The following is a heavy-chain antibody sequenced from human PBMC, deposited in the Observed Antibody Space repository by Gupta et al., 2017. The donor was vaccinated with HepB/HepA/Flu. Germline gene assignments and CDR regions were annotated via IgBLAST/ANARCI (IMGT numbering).Heavy chain of an antibody. D-gene: IGHD3-3*01. J-gene: IGHJ6*03. V-gene: IGHV4-34*01. Sequence: QVQLQQWGAGLLKPSETLSLTCAVYGGCFCGYYWSWIRQHPGKGLEWSGEINHSGSTNYHPSVKSRVTISVDTSKNQFSLMLSSVTAADTAVYYCARGRDFWSGHYYYYMDVWCKVTTVTVSS. CDR1: GGCFCGYY. CDR3: ARGRDFWSGHYYYYMDV. CDR2: INHSGST.